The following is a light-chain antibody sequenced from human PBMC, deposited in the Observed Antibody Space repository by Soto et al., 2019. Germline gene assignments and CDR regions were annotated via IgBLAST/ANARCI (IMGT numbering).Light chain of an antibody. CDR1: RSSVGHNS. J-gene: IGLJ1*01. Sequence: QSVLTQPPSVSAAPGQKVTISCSGSRSSVGHNSVSWYHHLPGTAPKLLLYDNDKRPSGIPDRFSGSKSGTSATLGITGLQTGDEADYYCGTWDTSVSAFVFGTGTKVTVL. CDR2: DND. V-gene: IGLV1-51*01. CDR3: GTWDTSVSAFV.